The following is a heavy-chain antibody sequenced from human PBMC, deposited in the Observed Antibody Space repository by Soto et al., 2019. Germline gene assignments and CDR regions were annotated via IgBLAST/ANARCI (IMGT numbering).Heavy chain of an antibody. CDR1: GYTFTSYG. CDR2: ISAYNGNT. CDR3: ARLYCISTSCYLGMDV. D-gene: IGHD2-2*01. J-gene: IGHJ6*02. Sequence: QVQLVQSGAEVKKPGASVKVSCKASGYTFTSYGISWVRQAPGQGLEWMGWISAYNGNTNDAQKLQGRVTMTTDTSTSTAYMELRSLRSDETAVYYCARLYCISTSCYLGMDVWGQGTTVTVSS. V-gene: IGHV1-18*01.